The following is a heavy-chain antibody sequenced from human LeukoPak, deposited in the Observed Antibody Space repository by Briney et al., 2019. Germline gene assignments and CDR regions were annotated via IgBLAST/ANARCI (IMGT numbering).Heavy chain of an antibody. CDR1: GYSFTSYW. CDR2: IDPSDSYI. D-gene: IGHD5-12*01. Sequence: GESLKISCKGFGYSFTSYWITWVRQMPGKGLEYMGRIDPSDSYIQYSPSSQGHVTISVDKSISTAYLQWSSLKASDSAMYYCAGHSGGYDLDYWGQGTLVTVSS. CDR3: AGHSGGYDLDY. J-gene: IGHJ4*02. V-gene: IGHV5-10-1*01.